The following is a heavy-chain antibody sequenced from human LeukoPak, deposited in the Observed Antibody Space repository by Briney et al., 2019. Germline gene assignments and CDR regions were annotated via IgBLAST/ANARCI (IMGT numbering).Heavy chain of an antibody. CDR2: ISGSGGST. V-gene: IGHV3-23*01. D-gene: IGHD3-3*01. J-gene: IGHJ1*01. CDR1: GFTFSSYA. Sequence: GGSLRLSCAASGFTFSSYAMNWVRQAPGKGLEWVSAISGSGGSTYYADSVKGRFTISRDNSKNTLYLQMNSLRAEDTAVYYCAKDHYDFWSGYPKAEYFQHWGQGTLVTVSS. CDR3: AKDHYDFWSGYPKAEYFQH.